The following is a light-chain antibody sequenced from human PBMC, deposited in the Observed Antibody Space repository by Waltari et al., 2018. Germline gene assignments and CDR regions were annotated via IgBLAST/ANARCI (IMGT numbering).Light chain of an antibody. Sequence: QSVLTQPPSASGTPGQKVTISCSGTSSNIGKNYVYWYQQVPGTAPKLLIYRNDQLPSGVPERFSGSKSGTSASLAINGLRSEDEADYHCASWDDSLTGPVFGGGTKLTVL. CDR2: RND. J-gene: IGLJ3*02. CDR1: SSNIGKNY. CDR3: ASWDDSLTGPV. V-gene: IGLV1-47*01.